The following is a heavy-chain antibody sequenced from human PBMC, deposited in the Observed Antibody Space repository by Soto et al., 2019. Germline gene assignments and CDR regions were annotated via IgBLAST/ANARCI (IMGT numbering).Heavy chain of an antibody. CDR2: IYSGGST. Sequence: GGSLRLSCAASGFTDSSNYMSWVRQAPGKGLEWGSVIYSGGSTYYADSVKGRFTISRDNSKNTLYLQMNSLRAEDTAVYYCARDQLAPTYYYYGMDVRGQGTTVTVSS. CDR3: ARDQLAPTYYYYGMDV. V-gene: IGHV3-53*01. J-gene: IGHJ6*02. CDR1: GFTDSSNY.